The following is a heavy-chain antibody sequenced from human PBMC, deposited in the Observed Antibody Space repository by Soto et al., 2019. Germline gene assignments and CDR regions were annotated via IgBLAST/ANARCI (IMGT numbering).Heavy chain of an antibody. V-gene: IGHV4-30-4*01. D-gene: IGHD2-15*01. CDR2: IYYSGST. Sequence: LSLTCTVSGGSISSGDYYWSWIRQPPGKGLEWIGYIYYSGSTYYNPSLKSRVTISVDTSKNQFSLKLSSVTAADTAVYYCARGSPADNWFDPWGQGTLVTVSS. CDR1: GGSISSGDYY. CDR3: ARGSPADNWFDP. J-gene: IGHJ5*02.